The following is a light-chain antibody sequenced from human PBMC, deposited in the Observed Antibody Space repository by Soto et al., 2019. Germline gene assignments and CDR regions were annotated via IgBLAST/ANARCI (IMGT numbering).Light chain of an antibody. CDR1: QHISNY. Sequence: IQMTQSPSSVSASVGDRVTITCRASQHISNYLAWYQQKPGEAPKVLIYGAFTLQTGVASRFSGSGSGTDFILTNSSLQPADFATYYCQQTNSFPLTFGGGTKVEIK. CDR3: QQTNSFPLT. V-gene: IGKV1D-12*01. CDR2: GAF. J-gene: IGKJ4*01.